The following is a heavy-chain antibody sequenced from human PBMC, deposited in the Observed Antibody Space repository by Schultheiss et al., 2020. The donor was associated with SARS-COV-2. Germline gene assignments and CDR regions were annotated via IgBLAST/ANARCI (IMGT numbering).Heavy chain of an antibody. V-gene: IGHV4-61*08. D-gene: IGHD4-11*01. CDR1: GGSISSGGYY. Sequence: SETLSLTCTVSGGSISSGGYYWSWIRQHPGKGLEWIGYIYYSGSTNYNPSLKSRVTISVDTSKNQFSLKLSSVTAADTAVYYCARVGTTVTTLDYWGQGTLVTVSS. CDR3: ARVGTTVTTLDY. CDR2: IYYSGST. J-gene: IGHJ4*02.